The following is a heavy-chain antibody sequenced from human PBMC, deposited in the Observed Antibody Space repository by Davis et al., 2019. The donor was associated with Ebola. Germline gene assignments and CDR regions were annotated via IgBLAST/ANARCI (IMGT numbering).Heavy chain of an antibody. D-gene: IGHD3-10*01. Sequence: SGPTLVKPTETLTLTCTVSGFSLSNARMGVSWIRQPPGKALEWLAHIFSNDEKSYSTSLKSRLTISKDTSKSQVVLTMTNMDPVDTATYYCAHRGRYPSGSYWHYYFDYWGQGTLVTVSS. V-gene: IGHV2-26*01. CDR2: IFSNDEK. CDR1: GFSLSNARMG. J-gene: IGHJ4*02. CDR3: AHRGRYPSGSYWHYYFDY.